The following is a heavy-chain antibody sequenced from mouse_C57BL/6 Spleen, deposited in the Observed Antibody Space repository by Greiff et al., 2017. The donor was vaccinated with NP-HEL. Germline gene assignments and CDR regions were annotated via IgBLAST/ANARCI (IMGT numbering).Heavy chain of an antibody. CDR2: IYPGSGST. J-gene: IGHJ3*01. V-gene: IGHV1-55*01. D-gene: IGHD1-1*01. Sequence: VQLQQPGAELVKPGASVKMSCKASGYTFTSYWITWVKQRPGQGLEWIGDIYPGSGSTNYNEKFKSKATLTVDTSSSTAYMQLSSLTSEDSAVYDSARDYCGTPAWFAYWGQGTLVTVSA. CDR3: ARDYCGTPAWFAY. CDR1: GYTFTSYW.